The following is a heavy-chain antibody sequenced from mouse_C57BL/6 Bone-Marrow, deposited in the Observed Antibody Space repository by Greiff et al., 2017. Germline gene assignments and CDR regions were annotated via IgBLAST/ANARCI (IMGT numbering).Heavy chain of an antibody. J-gene: IGHJ1*03. V-gene: IGHV1-64*01. CDR3: ARNTTVVPYWYFDV. CDR1: GYTFTSYW. Sequence: QVQLQQPGAELVKPGASVKLSCKASGYTFTSYWMHWVKQRPGQGLEWIGMIHPNSGSTNYNEKFKSKATLTVDKSSSTAYMQLSSLTSEDSAVYYCARNTTVVPYWYFDVGGTGTTVTVSS. D-gene: IGHD1-1*01. CDR2: IHPNSGST.